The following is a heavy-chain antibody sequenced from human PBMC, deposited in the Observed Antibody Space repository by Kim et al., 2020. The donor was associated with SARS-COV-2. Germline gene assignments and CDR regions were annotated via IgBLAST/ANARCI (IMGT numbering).Heavy chain of an antibody. CDR2: ISWNSGSI. CDR1: GFTFDDYA. J-gene: IGHJ4*02. Sequence: GGSLRLSCAASGFTFDDYAMHWVRQAPGKGLEWVSGISWNSGSIGYADSVKGRFTISRDNAKNSLYLQMNSLRAEDTALYYCAKDSSSSWYGRFDYWGQGTLVTVSS. D-gene: IGHD6-13*01. V-gene: IGHV3-9*01. CDR3: AKDSSSSWYGRFDY.